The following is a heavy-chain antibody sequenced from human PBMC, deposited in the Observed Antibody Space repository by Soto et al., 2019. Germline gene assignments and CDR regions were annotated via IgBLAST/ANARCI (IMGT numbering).Heavy chain of an antibody. D-gene: IGHD2-2*01. CDR1: GGTFSSYA. Sequence: SVKVSCKASGGTFSSYAISWLRQAPGQGLEWMGGIIPIFGTANYAQKFQGRVTITADESTSTAYMELSSLRSEDTAVYYCARRVRRGYCSSTSCPDNWFDPWGQGTLVTVSS. V-gene: IGHV1-69*13. J-gene: IGHJ5*02. CDR2: IIPIFGTA. CDR3: ARRVRRGYCSSTSCPDNWFDP.